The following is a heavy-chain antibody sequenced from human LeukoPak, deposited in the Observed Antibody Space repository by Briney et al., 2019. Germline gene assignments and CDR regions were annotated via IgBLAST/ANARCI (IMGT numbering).Heavy chain of an antibody. D-gene: IGHD3-10*01. CDR2: TYYSGST. CDR3: ARTYYGSGSLYYYYYYMDV. Sequence: PSETLSLTCTVSGGSLRSNYWSWIRQPPGKGLEWIGYTYYSGSTNYNPSLKSRVRISVDTSKNQFSLKLSSVTAADTAVYYCARTYYGSGSLYYYYYYMDVWGKGTTVTASS. CDR1: GGSLRSNY. J-gene: IGHJ6*03. V-gene: IGHV4-59*01.